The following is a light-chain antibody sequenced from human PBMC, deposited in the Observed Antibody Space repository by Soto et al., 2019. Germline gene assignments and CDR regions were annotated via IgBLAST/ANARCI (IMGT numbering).Light chain of an antibody. CDR2: GAS. V-gene: IGKV3-15*01. CDR3: QHYNSYSEA. J-gene: IGKJ1*01. CDR1: QSVSSN. Sequence: EIVMTQSPATLSVSPGERATLSCRASQSVSSNLAWYQRKPGQAPRLLIYGASTRATGIPARFSGSGSGTEFTLTISSLQSDDFATYYCQHYNSYSEAFGQGTKVDIK.